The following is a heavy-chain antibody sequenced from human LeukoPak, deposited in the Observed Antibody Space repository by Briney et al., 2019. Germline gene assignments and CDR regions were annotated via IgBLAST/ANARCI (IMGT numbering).Heavy chain of an antibody. CDR1: GFTFSSYG. V-gene: IGHV3-30*03. D-gene: IGHD5-12*01. J-gene: IGHJ4*02. CDR3: ARYDYGRSGFDY. Sequence: GGPLRLSCAASGFTFSSYGMHWVRQAPGKGLEWVAVISYDGSNKYYADSVKGRFTISRDNSKNTLYLQMNSLRAEDTAVYYCARYDYGRSGFDYWGQGTLVTVSS. CDR2: ISYDGSNK.